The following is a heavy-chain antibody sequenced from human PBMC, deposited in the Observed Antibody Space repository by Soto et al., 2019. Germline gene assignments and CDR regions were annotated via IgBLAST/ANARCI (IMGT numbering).Heavy chain of an antibody. D-gene: IGHD3-9*01. CDR3: ASSVRYFDWTIDY. V-gene: IGHV3-33*01. CDR1: GFTFSSYG. Sequence: GGSLRLSCAASGFTFSSYGMHWVRQAPGKGLEWVAVIWYDGSNKYYADSVKGRFTISRDNSKNTLYLQMNSLRAEDTAVYYCASSVRYFDWTIDYWGQGTLVTVSS. CDR2: IWYDGSNK. J-gene: IGHJ4*02.